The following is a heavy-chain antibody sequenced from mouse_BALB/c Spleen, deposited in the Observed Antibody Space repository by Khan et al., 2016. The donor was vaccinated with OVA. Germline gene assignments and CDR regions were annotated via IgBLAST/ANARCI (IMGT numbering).Heavy chain of an antibody. D-gene: IGHD3-2*02. J-gene: IGHJ3*01. CDR1: GYAFTNYL. CDR2: INPGSGGT. Sequence: QVQLQQSGTELVRPGTSVKVSCKASGYAFTNYLIEWVKQRPGQGLEWIGVINPGSGGTNYNEKFKDKATLTADKSSSTAYMQLSSLTSDDSVVYFCSRSGYGFGAYWGPGTLVTVAA. CDR3: SRSGYGFGAY. V-gene: IGHV1-54*01.